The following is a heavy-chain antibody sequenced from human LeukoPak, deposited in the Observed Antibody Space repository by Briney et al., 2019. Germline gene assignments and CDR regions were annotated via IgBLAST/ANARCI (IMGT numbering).Heavy chain of an antibody. Sequence: GGSLRLSCAASGFAVSSNYMSWVRQAPGKGLEWVSVIYSGGNTYYADSVKGRFTISRDNSKNTLYLQMNSLGAEDTAVYYCARAYDYGDYALGYWGQGTLVTVSS. V-gene: IGHV3-53*01. CDR3: ARAYDYGDYALGY. D-gene: IGHD4-17*01. CDR1: GFAVSSNY. J-gene: IGHJ4*02. CDR2: IYSGGNT.